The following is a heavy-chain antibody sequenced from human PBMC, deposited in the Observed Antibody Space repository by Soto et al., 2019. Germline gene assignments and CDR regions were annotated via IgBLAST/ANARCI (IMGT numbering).Heavy chain of an antibody. D-gene: IGHD3-10*01. V-gene: IGHV3-9*01. J-gene: IGHJ4*02. CDR3: AKELGSTNYYGAGD. CDR1: GFTFDDYA. CDR2: INSNSGSI. Sequence: EVQLVESGGGLVQPGRSLRLSCATSGFTFDDYAMHWVRQAPGKGLEWVSGINSNSGSIGYADSVKGRFTISRDSAKNSLYLQMNTLRADDTALYYCAKELGSTNYYGAGDWGQGTLVTVSS.